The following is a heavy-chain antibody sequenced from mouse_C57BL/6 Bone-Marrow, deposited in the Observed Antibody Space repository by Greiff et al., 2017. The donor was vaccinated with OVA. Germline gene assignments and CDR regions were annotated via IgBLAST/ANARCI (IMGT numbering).Heavy chain of an antibody. J-gene: IGHJ4*01. V-gene: IGHV1-26*01. Sequence: EVQLQQSGPELVKPGASVKISCKASGYTFTDYYMNWVKPSHGQSLEWIGDINPNNGGTSYNQKFKGKATLTVDKSSSTAYMELRSLTSEDSAVYYCARYDYGAMDYWGQGTSVTVSS. CDR1: GYTFTDYY. CDR3: ARYDYGAMDY. D-gene: IGHD2-4*01. CDR2: INPNNGGT.